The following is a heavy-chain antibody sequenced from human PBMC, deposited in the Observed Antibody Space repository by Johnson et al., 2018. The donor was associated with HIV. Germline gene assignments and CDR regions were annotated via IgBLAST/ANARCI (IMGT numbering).Heavy chain of an antibody. V-gene: IGHV3-30*02. J-gene: IGHJ3*02. D-gene: IGHD5-24*01. CDR2: IRSDGSNK. CDR1: GFTFSSYG. Sequence: QVQLVESGGGVVQPGGSLRLSCAASGFTFSSYGMHWVRQAPGQGLAWVAFIRSDGSNKYYADAVHGRFTISRDNSKNTLYLQMNSLRAEDTAVYYCARDSIEMATKSEDAFDIWGQGTMVTVSS. CDR3: ARDSIEMATKSEDAFDI.